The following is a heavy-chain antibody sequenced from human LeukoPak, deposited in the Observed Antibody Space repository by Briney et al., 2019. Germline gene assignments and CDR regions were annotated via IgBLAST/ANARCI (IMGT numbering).Heavy chain of an antibody. CDR2: ISSSSSYI. CDR1: GFTFSSYT. D-gene: IGHD3-10*01. Sequence: PGGSLRLSCAASGFTFSSYTMNWVRQAPGKGLEWVSCISSSSSYIFDADSVKGRFTISRDNAKNSLYLQMNSLRAEDTAVYYCARGRNDYGSGSYYQIYPFDYWGQGTLVTVSS. J-gene: IGHJ4*02. V-gene: IGHV3-21*01. CDR3: ARGRNDYGSGSYYQIYPFDY.